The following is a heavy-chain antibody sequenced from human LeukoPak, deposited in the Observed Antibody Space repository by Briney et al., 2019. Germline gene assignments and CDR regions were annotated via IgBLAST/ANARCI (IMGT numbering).Heavy chain of an antibody. J-gene: IGHJ6*03. CDR2: ITGSGGHT. D-gene: IGHD2-21*02. CDR1: GFSFSNYA. Sequence: GGSLRLSCAASGFSFSNYAMAWVRQSPGKGLEWVSGITGSGGHTYYADSVKGRFTSSRDNSKNTLYLQMNSLRAEDTAVYYCTKDLTDYHYYYTDVWGKGTTVIVSS. V-gene: IGHV3-23*01. CDR3: TKDLTDYHYYYTDV.